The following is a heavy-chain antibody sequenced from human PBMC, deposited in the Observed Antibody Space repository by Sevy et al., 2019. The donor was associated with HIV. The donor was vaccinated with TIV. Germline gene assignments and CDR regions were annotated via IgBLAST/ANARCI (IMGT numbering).Heavy chain of an antibody. CDR1: GYTCTSYG. CDR3: ARDRGITGTTGAFDI. D-gene: IGHD1-20*01. Sequence: ASVKVSCKASGYTCTSYGISWVRLAPGQGLEWMGWISAYNGNTNYAQKLQGRVTMTTDTSTSTAYMELRSLRSDDTAVYYCARDRGITGTTGAFDIWGQGTMVTVSS. V-gene: IGHV1-18*01. J-gene: IGHJ3*02. CDR2: ISAYNGNT.